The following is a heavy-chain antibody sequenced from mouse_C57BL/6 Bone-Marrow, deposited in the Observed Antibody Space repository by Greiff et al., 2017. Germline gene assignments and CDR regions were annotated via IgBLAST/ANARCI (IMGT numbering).Heavy chain of an antibody. CDR1: GYTFTEYT. CDR2: VYPGSGSI. Sequence: VQLVESGAELVKPGASVKLSCKASGYTFTEYTIHWVKQRSGQGLEWIGWVYPGSGSIKYNEKFKDKATLTADKSSSTVYMELSRLTAEDSAVYFCARPEPSRYYFDYWGQGTTLTVSS. V-gene: IGHV1-62-2*01. CDR3: ARPEPSRYYFDY. J-gene: IGHJ2*01.